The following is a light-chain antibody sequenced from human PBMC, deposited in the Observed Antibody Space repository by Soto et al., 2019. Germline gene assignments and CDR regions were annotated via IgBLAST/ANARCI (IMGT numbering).Light chain of an antibody. CDR2: DAS. Sequence: EIVMTQSPATLSVSPGERATLSCRASQSVNSNLSWYQQKPGQAPRLLIYDASTSATGIPARFTGIGSGTEFTLTISSLQSEDFAVYYCQQYDNWAQTFGQGTKVEIK. V-gene: IGKV3-15*01. J-gene: IGKJ1*01. CDR3: QQYDNWAQT. CDR1: QSVNSN.